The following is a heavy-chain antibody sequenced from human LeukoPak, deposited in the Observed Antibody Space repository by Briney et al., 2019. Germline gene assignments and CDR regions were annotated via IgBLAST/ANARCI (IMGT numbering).Heavy chain of an antibody. J-gene: IGHJ4*02. V-gene: IGHV5-51*01. CDR3: ARAAAGNPFYFDY. Sequence: GESLKISCKGSGYSFTCYWIGWVRQMPGKGLEWMGIIYLGDSDTRYSPSFQGQVTISADKSISTAYLQWSSLKASDTAMYYCARAAAGNPFYFDYWGQGTLVTVSS. D-gene: IGHD6-13*01. CDR1: GYSFTCYW. CDR2: IYLGDSDT.